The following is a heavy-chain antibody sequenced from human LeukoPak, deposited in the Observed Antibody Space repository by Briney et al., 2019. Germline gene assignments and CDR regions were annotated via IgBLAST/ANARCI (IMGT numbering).Heavy chain of an antibody. J-gene: IGHJ4*02. CDR2: IRAYNDST. D-gene: IGHD1-26*01. CDR1: GYTFTSYG. CDR3: AREAFDSGSPY. V-gene: IGHV1-18*01. Sequence: GASVKVSCKASGYTFTSYGISWVRQAPGQGLEWMGWIRAYNDSTNYAQKLQGRVTMTTDASTSTAYMELRSLRSDDTAVYYCAREAFDSGSPYWGQGTLVTVSS.